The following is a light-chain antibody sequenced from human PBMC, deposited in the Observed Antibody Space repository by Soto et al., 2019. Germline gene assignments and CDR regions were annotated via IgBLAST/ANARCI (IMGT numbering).Light chain of an antibody. CDR3: SSYSSTSTLRI. CDR2: EVN. CDR1: SSDVGGYNY. Sequence: QSALTQPASVSGSPGQSITISCAGTSSDVGGYNYVSWYQQHPGNAPKLMIYEVNKRPSGVSYRFSGSKSGNTASLTISGLQAEDEADYHCSSYSSTSTLRIFGGGTKLTVL. J-gene: IGLJ2*01. V-gene: IGLV2-14*01.